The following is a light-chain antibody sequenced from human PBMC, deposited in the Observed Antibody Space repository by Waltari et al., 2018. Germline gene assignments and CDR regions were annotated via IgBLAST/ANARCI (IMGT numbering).Light chain of an antibody. J-gene: IGKJ4*01. CDR2: DTS. CDR1: QNINNW. Sequence: TQSPSALSASVGDRVTITCRASQNINNWLAWYQQRPGQAPRLLIYDTSNRATGVPARFSGSGSETDFTLTISSLEPEDFAVYYCQQRGSWPQITFGGGTRVEI. V-gene: IGKV3-11*01. CDR3: QQRGSWPQIT.